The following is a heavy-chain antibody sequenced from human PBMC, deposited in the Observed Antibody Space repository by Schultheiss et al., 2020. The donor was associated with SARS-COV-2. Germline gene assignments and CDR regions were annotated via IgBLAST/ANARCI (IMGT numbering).Heavy chain of an antibody. Sequence: SQTLSLTCTVSGGSVSSGSYYWSWIRQPAGKGLEWIGRIYTSGSTNYNPSLKSRVTMSVDTSKNQFSLKLSSVTAADTAVYYCARVVAVAGTPNWFDPWGQGTLVTVSS. CDR3: ARVVAVAGTPNWFDP. J-gene: IGHJ5*02. V-gene: IGHV4-61*02. CDR1: GGSVSSGSYY. D-gene: IGHD6-19*01. CDR2: IYTSGST.